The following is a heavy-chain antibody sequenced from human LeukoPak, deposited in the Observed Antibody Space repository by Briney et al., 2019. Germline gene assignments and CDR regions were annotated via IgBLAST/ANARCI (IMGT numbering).Heavy chain of an antibody. Sequence: GGSLRLSCVASGCTFDDYTMHWVRQTPGKGLEWVSLITWHDGTIYYADSVKGRFTISRDNSKNSLFLQMNSLRTEDTALYYCSKGDTGSPLYYFDSWGQGTLVTVSS. CDR1: GCTFDDYT. V-gene: IGHV3-43*01. CDR2: ITWHDGTI. D-gene: IGHD1-26*01. J-gene: IGHJ4*02. CDR3: SKGDTGSPLYYFDS.